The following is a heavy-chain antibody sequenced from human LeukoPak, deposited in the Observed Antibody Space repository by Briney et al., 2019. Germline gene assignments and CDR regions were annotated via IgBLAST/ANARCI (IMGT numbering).Heavy chain of an antibody. CDR2: IGGIGDNT. Sequence: GGSLRLSCAASGFTFSSYAMSWVRQAPGKGLEWVSAIGGIGDNTFYADSVKGRFTISRDNSKNTLYLQMNSLRAEDTAVYYCAKRSLGAFDIWGQGTMVTVSS. CDR3: AKRSLGAFDI. CDR1: GFTFSSYA. V-gene: IGHV3-23*01. D-gene: IGHD2-15*01. J-gene: IGHJ3*02.